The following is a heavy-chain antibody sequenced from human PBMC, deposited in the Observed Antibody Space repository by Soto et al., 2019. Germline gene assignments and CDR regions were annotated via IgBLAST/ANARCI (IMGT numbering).Heavy chain of an antibody. J-gene: IGHJ4*02. V-gene: IGHV4-59*08. CDR3: ARHRYSYGVYYFDY. CDR2: IYYSGST. Sequence: SETLSLTCTVSGGSISNYYWSWIRQPPGKGLEWIGYIYYSGSTNYNPSLTSRVTISVDTSKNQFSLKLSSVTAADAAVYYCARHRYSYGVYYFDYWGQGTLVTVSS. D-gene: IGHD5-18*01. CDR1: GGSISNYY.